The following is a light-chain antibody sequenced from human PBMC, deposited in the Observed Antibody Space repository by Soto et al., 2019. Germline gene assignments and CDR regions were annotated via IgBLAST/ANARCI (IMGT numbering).Light chain of an antibody. CDR3: SSYTSSSTYV. V-gene: IGLV2-14*01. CDR2: EVS. J-gene: IGLJ1*01. CDR1: SSDVGGYNY. Sequence: QSALTQPASVSGSRGQSITISCTGTSSDVGGYNYVSWYQQHPGKAPKLMIYEVSNRPSGVSNRFSGSKSGNTASLTISGLQAEDEADYYCSSYTSSSTYVFGTGTKATVL.